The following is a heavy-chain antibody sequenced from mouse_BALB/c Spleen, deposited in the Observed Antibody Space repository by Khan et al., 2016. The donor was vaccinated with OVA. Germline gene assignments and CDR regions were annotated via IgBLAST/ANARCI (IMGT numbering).Heavy chain of an antibody. CDR3: AKGVCSYYYTLDY. Sequence: QVQLKESGPGLVAPSQNLSITCTVSGFSLGDYVVSWIRKPPGKGLEWLGVIWGGGSTYYNSALRSSLGIGKDNSKRQVFLEMSSLQSDDTAMFYCAKGVCSYYYTLDYWGQGTSVTVSS. CDR1: GFSLGDYV. J-gene: IGHJ4*01. V-gene: IGHV2-6-5*01. CDR2: IWGGGST.